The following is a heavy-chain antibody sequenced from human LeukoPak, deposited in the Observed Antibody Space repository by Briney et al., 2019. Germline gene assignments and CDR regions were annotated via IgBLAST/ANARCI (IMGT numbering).Heavy chain of an antibody. D-gene: IGHD3-10*01. CDR3: ARRLGRKFGERFYYYHYMDV. CDR1: GGSISSSNYY. J-gene: IGHJ6*03. Sequence: SSETLSLTCTVSGGSISSSNYYWGWIRQPPGKGLEWIGSIYYGGSTYYNPSLKSRVTISVDTSKNQFSLKLSSVTAADTAVYYCARRLGRKFGERFYYYHYMDVWGKGTTVTISS. V-gene: IGHV4-39*07. CDR2: IYYGGST.